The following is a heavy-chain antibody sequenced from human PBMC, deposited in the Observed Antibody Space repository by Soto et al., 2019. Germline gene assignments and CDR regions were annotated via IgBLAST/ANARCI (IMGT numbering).Heavy chain of an antibody. D-gene: IGHD3-3*01. CDR2: INSGGSST. CDR1: GCTFSSYW. V-gene: IGHV3-74*01. CDR3: ARALRRDYDFWSGSKANYYYYGMDV. J-gene: IGHJ6*02. Sequence: GSRMLSRAASGCTFSSYWMHWVRQAPGKGLVRVSRINSGGSSTSYADSVKGRFTISRDNAKNTLYLQMNSLRAEDTAVYYCARALRRDYDFWSGSKANYYYYGMDVWGQGTTVTGSS.